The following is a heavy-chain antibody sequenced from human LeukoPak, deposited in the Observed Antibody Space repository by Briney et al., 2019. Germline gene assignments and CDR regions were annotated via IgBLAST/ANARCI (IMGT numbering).Heavy chain of an antibody. CDR1: GFTFSDYN. J-gene: IGHJ3*02. Sequence: GGSLRLSCAASGFTFSDYNMRWIRQAPGKGLEWVSSISRSGSTKYYADSVKGRFTISRDNAKNTLYLQMNSLRAEDTAVYYCAKGPMATDAFDIWGQGTMVTVSS. V-gene: IGHV3-11*01. CDR2: ISRSGSTK. D-gene: IGHD5-24*01. CDR3: AKGPMATDAFDI.